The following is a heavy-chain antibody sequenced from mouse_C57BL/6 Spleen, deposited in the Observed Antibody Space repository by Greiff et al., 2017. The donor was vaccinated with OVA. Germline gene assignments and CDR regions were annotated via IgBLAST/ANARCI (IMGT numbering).Heavy chain of an antibody. J-gene: IGHJ3*01. CDR3: ASYYDLAWFAY. Sequence: EVKVVESGGGLVKPGGSLKLSCAASGFTFSDYGMHWVRQAPEKGLEWVAYISSGSSTIDYADTVKGRFTISRDNAKNTLFLQMTSLRSEDTAMYYCASYYDLAWFAYWGQGTLVTVSA. CDR1: GFTFSDYG. D-gene: IGHD2-4*01. V-gene: IGHV5-17*01. CDR2: ISSGSSTI.